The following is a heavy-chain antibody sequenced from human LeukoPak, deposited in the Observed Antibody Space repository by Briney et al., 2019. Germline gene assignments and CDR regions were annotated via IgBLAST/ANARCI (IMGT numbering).Heavy chain of an antibody. V-gene: IGHV4-59*08. CDR3: ARAIYGSVSYYNRGFYFDY. CDR2: IYYSGST. J-gene: IGHJ4*02. CDR1: GGSISSYY. D-gene: IGHD3-10*01. Sequence: SETLSLTCTVSGGSISSYYWSWLRQPPGKGLEWIGYIYYSGSTNYNPSLKSRVTISVDTSKNQFSLKLSSVTAADTAVYYCARAIYGSVSYYNRGFYFDYWGQGTLVTVSS.